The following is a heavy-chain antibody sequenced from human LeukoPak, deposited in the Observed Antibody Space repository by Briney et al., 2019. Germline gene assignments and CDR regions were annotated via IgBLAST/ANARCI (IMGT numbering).Heavy chain of an antibody. CDR1: GFTFSSYG. V-gene: IGHV3-30*03. Sequence: PGGSLRLSCAASGFTFSSYGMHWVRQAPGKGLEWVAVISYDGSNKYYADSVKGRFTISRDNSKNTLYLQMNSLRAEDTAVYYCARGFGPNTIDYWGQGTLVTVSS. J-gene: IGHJ4*02. CDR2: ISYDGSNK. D-gene: IGHD3-16*01. CDR3: ARGFGPNTIDY.